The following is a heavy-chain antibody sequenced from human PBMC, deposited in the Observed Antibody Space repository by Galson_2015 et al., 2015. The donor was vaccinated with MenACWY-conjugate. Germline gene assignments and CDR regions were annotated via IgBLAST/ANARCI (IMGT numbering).Heavy chain of an antibody. CDR2: ICAGGISI. CDR3: VRGSSGWRGMDI. V-gene: IGHV3-74*03. Sequence: SLRLSCAVSGFTFRNYWMTWVRQAPGKGLECVSRICAGGISIMYGDSVRGRFTISRDDAENTLYLQMDGLRADDTAVYFCVRGSSGWRGMDIWGQGTTVTVSS. CDR1: GFTFRNYW. D-gene: IGHD6-19*01. J-gene: IGHJ6*02.